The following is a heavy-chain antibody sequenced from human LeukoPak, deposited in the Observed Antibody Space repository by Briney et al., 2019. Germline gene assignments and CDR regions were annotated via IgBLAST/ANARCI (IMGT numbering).Heavy chain of an antibody. Sequence: ETLSLTCTVSGGSITSYYWSWIWLPPGKGLEWIGYIYYTGSANYNPSLRSRVTISVDTSKMQFSLKLTSVTAADAAVYYCARSSVGTFDYWGQGTLVTVSS. J-gene: IGHJ4*02. D-gene: IGHD5/OR15-5a*01. CDR2: IYYTGSA. V-gene: IGHV4-59*01. CDR3: ARSSVGTFDY. CDR1: GGSITSYY.